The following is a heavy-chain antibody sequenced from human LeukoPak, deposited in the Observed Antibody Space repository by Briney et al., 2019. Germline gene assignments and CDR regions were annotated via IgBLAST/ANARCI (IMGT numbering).Heavy chain of an antibody. CDR2: ISGSGGTT. CDR1: GFTFTSYA. Sequence: PGGSLRLSCAASGFTFTSYAMNWVRQAPGKGLEWVSSISGSGGTTYNADSVKGRFTISRDNSKNTLYLQMNNLRAEDTAVYYCAKGDLGLGRFYFDYWGHGNLVTVSP. CDR3: AKGDLGLGRFYFDY. V-gene: IGHV3-23*01. D-gene: IGHD3-16*01. J-gene: IGHJ4*01.